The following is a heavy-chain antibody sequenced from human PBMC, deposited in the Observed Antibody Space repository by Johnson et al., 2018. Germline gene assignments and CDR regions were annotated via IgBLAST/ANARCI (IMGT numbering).Heavy chain of an antibody. Sequence: QVQLVQSGGGVVQPGRSLRLSCAASGFTFSSYGMHWVRQAPGKGLEWVAVISYDGSNKYYADSVKGRFTISRDNSKNTLYLQRNSLRAEDTAVYYCAKDGYDVWSNYYYYMDVWGKGTTVTVSS. CDR2: ISYDGSNK. CDR1: GFTFSSYG. D-gene: IGHD3-3*01. CDR3: AKDGYDVWSNYYYYMDV. J-gene: IGHJ6*03. V-gene: IGHV3-30*18.